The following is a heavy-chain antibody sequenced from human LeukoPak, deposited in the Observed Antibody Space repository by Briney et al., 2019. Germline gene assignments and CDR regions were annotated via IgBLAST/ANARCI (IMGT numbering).Heavy chain of an antibody. CDR2: IYYSGST. J-gene: IGHJ6*03. CDR3: ARETPTVTRYMDV. V-gene: IGHV4-31*03. Sequence: SETLSLTCTVSGGSISSGGYYWSWIRQHPGKGLEWIGYIYYSGSTYYNPSLKSRVTISVDTSKNQFSLKLSSVTAADMAVYYCARETPTVTRYMDVWGKGTTVTVSS. CDR1: GGSISSGGYY. D-gene: IGHD4-11*01.